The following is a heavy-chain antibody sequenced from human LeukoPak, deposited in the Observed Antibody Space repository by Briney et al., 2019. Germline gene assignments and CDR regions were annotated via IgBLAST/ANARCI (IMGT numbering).Heavy chain of an antibody. V-gene: IGHV4-34*01. Sequence: TETLSLNCAVYGGSFSGYYWTWIRQPPGKGLEWIGEINHRGSTNYNASLKSRVTISVDTSKNQFSLKLSSVTAADTAVYYCARGPNYYDSSGSYSTYFHHWGQGTLVTVSS. CDR3: ARGPNYYDSSGSYSTYFHH. D-gene: IGHD3-22*01. CDR1: GGSFSGYY. CDR2: INHRGST. J-gene: IGHJ1*01.